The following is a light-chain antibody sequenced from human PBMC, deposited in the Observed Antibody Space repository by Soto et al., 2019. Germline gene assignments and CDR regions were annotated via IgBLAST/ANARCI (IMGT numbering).Light chain of an antibody. CDR1: SSDVGGYEY. Sequence: QSVLAQPASVSGSPGQSITISCTGTSSDVGGYEYVSWYQQYPGKAPKLMIYEVNNRPSGVSHRFSGSKSGNTASLTISGLQAEDEADYYCSAYAVSANYVFGTGTKVIVL. CDR2: EVN. CDR3: SAYAVSANYV. V-gene: IGLV2-14*01. J-gene: IGLJ1*01.